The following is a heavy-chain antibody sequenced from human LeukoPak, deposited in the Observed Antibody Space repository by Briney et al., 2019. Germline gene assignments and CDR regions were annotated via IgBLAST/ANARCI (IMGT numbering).Heavy chain of an antibody. D-gene: IGHD3-16*01. J-gene: IGHJ4*02. V-gene: IGHV3-7*01. CDR2: IKEDGSET. CDR1: GLTLSRYW. CDR3: ARGGM. Sequence: PGGSLRLSCAVSGLTLSRYWMSWVRQTPENGLEWVASIKEDGSETHFRDSVRGRFTISRDNARNSLHLQMNSLRVDDTAIYYCARGGMWGQGTPVTVPS.